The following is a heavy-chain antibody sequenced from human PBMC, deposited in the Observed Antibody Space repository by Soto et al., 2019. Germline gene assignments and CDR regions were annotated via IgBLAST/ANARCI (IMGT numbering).Heavy chain of an antibody. J-gene: IGHJ3*02. CDR3: AKDLSRGPIAVLDAFDI. V-gene: IGHV3-30*18. CDR1: EFTFSNYA. D-gene: IGHD2-8*01. Sequence: SGGSLRLSCTASEFTFSNYAMSWVRQAPGRGLEWVSSISYDGCNKYYADSVKGRFTISRDNSKNTLYLQMNSLRAEDTAVYYCAKDLSRGPIAVLDAFDIWGQGTMVTVSS. CDR2: ISYDGCNK.